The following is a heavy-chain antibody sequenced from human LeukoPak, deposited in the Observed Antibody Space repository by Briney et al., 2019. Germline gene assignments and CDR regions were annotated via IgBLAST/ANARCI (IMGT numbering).Heavy chain of an antibody. CDR1: GFTFSSYS. D-gene: IGHD5-24*01. CDR3: ARGRDGYTLIDAFDI. Sequence: GGSLRLSCAASGFTFSSYSMNWVRQAPGKGLEWVSSTSTSSIYIYYADSVKGRFTISRDNAKNSLYLQMNSLRAEDTAVYYCARGRDGYTLIDAFDIWGQGTMVTVSS. J-gene: IGHJ3*02. V-gene: IGHV3-21*01. CDR2: TSTSSIYI.